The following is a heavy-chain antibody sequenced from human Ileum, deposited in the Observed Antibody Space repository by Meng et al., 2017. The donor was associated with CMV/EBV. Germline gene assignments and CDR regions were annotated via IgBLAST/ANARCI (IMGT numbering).Heavy chain of an antibody. V-gene: IGHV3-74*01. J-gene: IGHJ5*02. CDR2: VSRDGSAT. Sequence: LSCAASGFTFSRSWMHWVRQAPGEGLVWVSRVSRDGSATYYADSVKGRFTISRDNAKNTLYLQMNSLRAEDTAVYYCATEETRGWFDPWGQGTLVTVSS. CDR3: ATEETRGWFDP. CDR1: GFTFSRSW. D-gene: IGHD4-11*01.